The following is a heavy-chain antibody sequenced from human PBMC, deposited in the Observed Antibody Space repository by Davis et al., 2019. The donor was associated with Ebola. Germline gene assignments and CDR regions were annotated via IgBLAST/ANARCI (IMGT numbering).Heavy chain of an antibody. CDR3: ARESIAVAAADY. CDR1: GFTFSSYG. V-gene: IGHV3-33*01. J-gene: IGHJ4*02. D-gene: IGHD6-19*01. CDR2: IWYDGSNK. Sequence: GESLKISCAASGFTFSSYGMHWVRQAPGKGLEWVAVIWYDGSNKYYADSVKGRFTISRATSKNTLYLQMNSLRSEDTAVYYCARESIAVAAADYWGQGTLVTVSS.